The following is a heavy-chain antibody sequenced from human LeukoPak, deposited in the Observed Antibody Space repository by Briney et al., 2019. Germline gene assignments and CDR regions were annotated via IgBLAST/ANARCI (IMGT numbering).Heavy chain of an antibody. V-gene: IGHV1-18*01. J-gene: IGHJ5*02. CDR3: ARVCHIVVVTAEGGWFDP. Sequence: ASVKVSCKAPGYRFTAYGIGWVRQAPGHGLEWVGWTSIYNGKTYYTQRFQDRVSMTTDTSTSTVYMELRSLRSDDTAVYYCARVCHIVVVTAEGGWFDPWGQGTLVTVSS. CDR2: TSIYNGKT. D-gene: IGHD2-21*02. CDR1: GYRFTAYG.